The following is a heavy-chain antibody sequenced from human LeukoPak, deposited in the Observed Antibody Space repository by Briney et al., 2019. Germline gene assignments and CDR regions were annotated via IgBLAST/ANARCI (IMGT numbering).Heavy chain of an antibody. J-gene: IGHJ4*02. CDR1: GGSISSYY. D-gene: IGHD5-12*01. Sequence: SETLSLTCTVSGGSISSYYWSWIRQPPGKGLEWIGYIYYSGSTNYNPSLKSRVTISVDTSKNQFSLKLSSVTAADTAVYYCARHVEMATTIFDYWGQGTLVTVSS. CDR2: IYYSGST. CDR3: ARHVEMATTIFDY. V-gene: IGHV4-59*08.